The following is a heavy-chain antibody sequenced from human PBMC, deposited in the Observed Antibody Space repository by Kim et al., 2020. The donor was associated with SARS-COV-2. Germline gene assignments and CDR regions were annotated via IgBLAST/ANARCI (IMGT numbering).Heavy chain of an antibody. D-gene: IGHD3-16*01. V-gene: IGHV1-2*02. J-gene: IGHJ4*02. Sequence: TNYAQKFQGRVTMTRDTSISTAYMELSRLRSDDTAVYYCARGVGAVNLDYWGQGTLVTVSS. CDR3: ARGVGAVNLDY. CDR2: T.